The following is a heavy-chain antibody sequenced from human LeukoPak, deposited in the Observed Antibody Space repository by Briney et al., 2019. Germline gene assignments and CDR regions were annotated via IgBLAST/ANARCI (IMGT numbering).Heavy chain of an antibody. CDR1: GFTFSSYS. Sequence: AGGSLRLSCAASGFTFSSYSMNWVRQAPGKGLEWVSSISSSSSYIYYADSVKGRFTISRDNAKNSLYLQMNSLRAEDTAVYYCAREGGQDDILTGYPSSNWFDPWGQGTLVTVSS. CDR3: AREGGQDDILTGYPSSNWFDP. D-gene: IGHD3-9*01. J-gene: IGHJ5*02. V-gene: IGHV3-21*01. CDR2: ISSSSSYI.